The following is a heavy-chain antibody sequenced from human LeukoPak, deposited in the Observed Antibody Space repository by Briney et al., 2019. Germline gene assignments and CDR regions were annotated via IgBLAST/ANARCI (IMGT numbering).Heavy chain of an antibody. CDR1: GFTFSSYG. CDR3: ARDTRITIFGVVISHDAFDI. D-gene: IGHD3-3*01. J-gene: IGHJ3*02. CDR2: IRYDGSNK. V-gene: IGHV3-30*02. Sequence: GGSLRLSCAASGFTFSSYGMHWVRQAPGKGLEWVAFIRYDGSNKYYADSVKGRFTISRDNAKNSLYLQMNSLRAEDTAVYYCARDTRITIFGVVISHDAFDIWGQGTMVTVSS.